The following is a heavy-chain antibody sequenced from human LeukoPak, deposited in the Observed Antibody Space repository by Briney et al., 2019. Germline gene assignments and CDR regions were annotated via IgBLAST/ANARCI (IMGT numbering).Heavy chain of an antibody. CDR1: GYILTTYW. CDR2: IYPDDSDT. Sequence: GESLNLSCQTSGYILTTYWVGWERQMPGTGLEWVGAIYPDDSDTRYSPSFQGQVVISADRSIRTAYLQWNTLKTSDAAMYYCVRQRGASGTINHFDPWGQGTLVTVSS. V-gene: IGHV5-51*01. J-gene: IGHJ5*02. CDR3: VRQRGASGTINHFDP. D-gene: IGHD3-10*01.